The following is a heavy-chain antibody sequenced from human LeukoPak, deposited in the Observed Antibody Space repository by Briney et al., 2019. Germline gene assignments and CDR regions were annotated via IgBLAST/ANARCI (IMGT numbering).Heavy chain of an antibody. CDR1: GLTFSNVW. Sequence: PGGSLRLSCEVSGLTFSNVWMHWVLQTPGQGLVWVCRINTAGSTVYADPVKGRFTISRDNAKNMVYLQMNSLRTEDTAVYYCASFRDTDYWGRGTMVTVSS. D-gene: IGHD4-11*01. CDR3: ASFRDTDY. CDR2: INTAGST. V-gene: IGHV3-74*01. J-gene: IGHJ3*01.